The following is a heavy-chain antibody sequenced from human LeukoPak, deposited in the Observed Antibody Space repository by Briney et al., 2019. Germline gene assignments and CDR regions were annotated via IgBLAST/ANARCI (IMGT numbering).Heavy chain of an antibody. CDR2: ISYDGSNK. CDR3: ARNDGYNAFDY. J-gene: IGHJ4*02. V-gene: IGHV3-30-3*01. D-gene: IGHD5-24*01. CDR1: GFTFSSYA. Sequence: SGGSLRLSCAASGFTFSSYAMHWVRQAPGKGLEWVAVISYDGSNKYYADSVKGRFTISRDNSKNTLYLQMNNLRAEDTAVYYCARNDGYNAFDYWGQGTLVTVSS.